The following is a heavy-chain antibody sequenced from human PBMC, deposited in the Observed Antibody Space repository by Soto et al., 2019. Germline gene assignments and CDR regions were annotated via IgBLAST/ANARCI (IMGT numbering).Heavy chain of an antibody. CDR2: IIPIFGTA. CDR3: ARDRNEPLDI. Sequence: QVQLVQSGAEVKKPGSSVKLSCKASGGTFSSYAISWVRQAPGQGPEWMGGIIPIFGTANYAQKFQGRVKITAGESTSTAYMELSSLRSEDTAVYYCARDRNEPLDIWGQGTMVTVAS. V-gene: IGHV1-69*01. J-gene: IGHJ3*02. CDR1: GGTFSSYA.